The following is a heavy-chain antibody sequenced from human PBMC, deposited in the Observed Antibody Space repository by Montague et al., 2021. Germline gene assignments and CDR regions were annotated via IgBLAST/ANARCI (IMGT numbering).Heavy chain of an antibody. Sequence: TLSLTCTVFGASITSGGYYWTWIRQPAGKGLEWIGRINTSGNTDYNPSLSSRVTILVDTSRNHFSLKLYSVTAADTATYFCARDPRNYDMLTGYNGFYYYSLDVWGQGTTVTVSS. CDR2: INTSGNT. D-gene: IGHD3-9*01. J-gene: IGHJ6*02. CDR3: ARDPRNYDMLTGYNGFYYYSLDV. V-gene: IGHV4-61*02. CDR1: GASITSGGYY.